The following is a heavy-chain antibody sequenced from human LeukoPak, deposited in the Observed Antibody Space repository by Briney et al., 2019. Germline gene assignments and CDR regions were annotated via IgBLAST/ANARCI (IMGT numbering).Heavy chain of an antibody. D-gene: IGHD3-10*01. Sequence: GGSLRLSCAASGFTVSSNYMSWVRQAPGKGLEWVSVIYSGGSTYYADSVKGRFTISRDNSKNTLYLQMNSLRAEDTAVYYCARVDNSGSYYTFDYWGQGTLVTVSS. CDR1: GFTVSSNY. CDR2: IYSGGST. J-gene: IGHJ4*02. CDR3: ARVDNSGSYYTFDY. V-gene: IGHV3-53*01.